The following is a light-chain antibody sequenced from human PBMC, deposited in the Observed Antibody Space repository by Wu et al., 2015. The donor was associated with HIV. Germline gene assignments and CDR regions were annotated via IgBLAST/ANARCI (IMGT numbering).Light chain of an antibody. V-gene: IGKV1-5*03. Sequence: DIQMTQSPSTLSASVGDRVTITCRASQSIDNLLAWYQQKPGRAPKLLIYKASSLKSGVPTRFSGGGSATEFTLTISSLQPDDFATYYCQQYNTYPCTFGQGTKLDIK. CDR3: QQYNTYPCT. CDR2: KAS. CDR1: QSIDNL. J-gene: IGKJ2*02.